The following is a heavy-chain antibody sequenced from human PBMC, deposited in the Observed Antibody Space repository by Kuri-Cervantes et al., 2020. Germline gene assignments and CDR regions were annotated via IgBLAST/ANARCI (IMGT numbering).Heavy chain of an antibody. CDR2: IIPIFGTA. J-gene: IGHJ3*02. V-gene: IGHV1-69*13. CDR1: GGTFSSYA. D-gene: IGHD1-26*01. CDR3: ARGGAGRWELLRHAFDI. Sequence: SVKVSCKASGGTFSSYAISWVRQAPGRGLEWMGGIIPIFGTANYAQKFQGRVTITADESTSTAYMELSSLRSEDTAVYYCARGGAGRWELLRHAFDIWGQGTMVTVSS.